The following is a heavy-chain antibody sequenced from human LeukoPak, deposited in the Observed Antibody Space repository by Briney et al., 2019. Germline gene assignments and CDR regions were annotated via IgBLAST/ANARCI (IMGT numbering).Heavy chain of an antibody. CDR3: ARPIAAAGTDLGY. D-gene: IGHD6-13*01. CDR2: IYTGDSDT. Sequence: GESLKISCQASGYTFTSYFIGWVRQMPGKGLEWMGIIYTGDSDTVYSPSFQGQVTISVDKSITTAYLQWSSLKASDTAMYYCARPIAAAGTDLGYWGQGTLVTVSS. V-gene: IGHV5-51*01. J-gene: IGHJ4*02. CDR1: GYTFTSYF.